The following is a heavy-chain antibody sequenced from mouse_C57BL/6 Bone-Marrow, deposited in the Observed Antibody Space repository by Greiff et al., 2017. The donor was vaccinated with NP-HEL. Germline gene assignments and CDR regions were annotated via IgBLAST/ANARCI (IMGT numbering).Heavy chain of an antibody. CDR1: GYTFTSYW. CDR2: IDPNSGGT. J-gene: IGHJ4*01. D-gene: IGHD1-1*01. CDR3: AREDDYGSSYYYAMDY. Sequence: QVQLKESGAELVKPGASVKLSCKASGYTFTSYWMHWVKQRPGRGLEWIGRIDPNSGGTKYNEKFKSKATLTVDKPSSTAYMQLSSLTSEDSAVYYCAREDDYGSSYYYAMDYWGQGTSVTVSS. V-gene: IGHV1-72*01.